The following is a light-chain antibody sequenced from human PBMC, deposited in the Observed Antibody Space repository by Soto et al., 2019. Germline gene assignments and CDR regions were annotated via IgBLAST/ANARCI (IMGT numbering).Light chain of an antibody. CDR3: CSYAGGYNYL. Sequence: QSVRTHPLSVSGSPGHSVTISCTGTGNDVGAYNYVSWYQQHPGRPPKLMIYDVARWPSGVPDRFSGSKSGNTASLTISGLQAEDEADYFCCSYAGGYNYLFGTGTKVTVL. J-gene: IGLJ1*01. CDR2: DVA. CDR1: GNDVGAYNY. V-gene: IGLV2-11*01.